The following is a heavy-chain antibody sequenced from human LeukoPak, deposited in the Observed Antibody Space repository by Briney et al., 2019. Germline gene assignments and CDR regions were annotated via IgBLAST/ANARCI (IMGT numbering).Heavy chain of an antibody. CDR1: GXTFDDYA. D-gene: IGHD3-10*01. V-gene: IGHV3-43*02. CDR3: AKDSDQITMVRGATLGFDP. Sequence: GGSLRLSCAASGXTFDDYAMHWVRQAPGKGLEWVSLISGDGGSTYYADSVKGRFTISRDNSKNSLYLQMNSLRTEDTALYYCAKDSDQITMVRGATLGFDPWGQGTLVTVSS. J-gene: IGHJ5*02. CDR2: ISGDGGST.